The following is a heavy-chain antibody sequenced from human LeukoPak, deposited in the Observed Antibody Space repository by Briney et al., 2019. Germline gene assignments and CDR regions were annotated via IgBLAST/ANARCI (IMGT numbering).Heavy chain of an antibody. CDR2: IYYSGST. J-gene: IGHJ4*02. CDR1: GGSISSYY. V-gene: IGHV4-59*01. D-gene: IGHD3-10*01. CDR3: ARGGGGLSGSPEGYFDY. Sequence: KPSETLSLTCTVSGGSISSYYWSWIRQPPGKGLEWIGYIYYSGSTNYNPSLKSRVTISVDTSKNQFSLKLSSVTAADTAVYYWARGGGGLSGSPEGYFDYWGQGTLVTVSS.